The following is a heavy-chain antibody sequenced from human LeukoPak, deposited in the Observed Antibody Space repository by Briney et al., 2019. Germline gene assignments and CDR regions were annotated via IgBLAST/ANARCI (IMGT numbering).Heavy chain of an antibody. J-gene: IGHJ5*02. CDR2: ISAYNGNT. CDR1: SYTITNYA. V-gene: IGHV1-18*01. Sequence: ASVKVSCKVSSYTITNYAFTWVRQAPGQGLEWMGWISAYNGNTNYAQKLQGRVTMTTDTSTSTAYMELRSLRSDDTAVYYCARGLEWLTRRHTWFDPWGQGTLVTVSS. CDR3: ARGLEWLTRRHTWFDP. D-gene: IGHD3-3*01.